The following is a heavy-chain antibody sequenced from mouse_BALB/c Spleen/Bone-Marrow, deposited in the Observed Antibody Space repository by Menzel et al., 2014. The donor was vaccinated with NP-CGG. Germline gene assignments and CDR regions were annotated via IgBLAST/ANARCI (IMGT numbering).Heavy chain of an antibody. CDR2: ICAGGRT. V-gene: IGHV2-9*02. D-gene: IGHD1-1*01. Sequence: VKLMESGPGLVAPSQTLSISCTVSGFSLTSYGVHWVRQPPGKGLEWLGEICAGGRTNYNSALMSRLSISRDNSMTQVFLKMTSLQTDDTAMYYCARADYCGSSWYYYAMDYWGQGTSVTVSS. CDR3: ARADYCGSSWYYYAMDY. J-gene: IGHJ4*01. CDR1: GFSLTSYG.